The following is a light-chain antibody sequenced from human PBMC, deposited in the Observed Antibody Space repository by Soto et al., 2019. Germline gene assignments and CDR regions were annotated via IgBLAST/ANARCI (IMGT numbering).Light chain of an antibody. V-gene: IGKV3-15*01. CDR2: GAS. J-gene: IGKJ2*01. CDR1: QSVSSSY. Sequence: EIVLTQSPGTLSLSPGERATLSCRASQSVSSSYLAWYQQKPGQAPRLLIYGASTRATGIPARFSGSGSGTEFTLTISSLQSEDFAVYYCQQYNNWPSVTFGQGTKVDIK. CDR3: QQYNNWPSVT.